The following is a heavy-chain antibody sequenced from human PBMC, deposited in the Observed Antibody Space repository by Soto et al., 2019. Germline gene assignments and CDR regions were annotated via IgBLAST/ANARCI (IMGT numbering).Heavy chain of an antibody. J-gene: IGHJ6*02. CDR2: INWNGGST. D-gene: IGHD3-9*01. Sequence: GGSLRLSCAASGFTFDDYGMSWVRQAPGKGLEWVSGINWNGGSTGYADSVKGRFTISRDNAKNSLYLQMNSLRAEDTALYYCARDLGYDILTGYYSPPMDYYYGMDVWGQGTTVTVSS. V-gene: IGHV3-20*04. CDR3: ARDLGYDILTGYYSPPMDYYYGMDV. CDR1: GFTFDDYG.